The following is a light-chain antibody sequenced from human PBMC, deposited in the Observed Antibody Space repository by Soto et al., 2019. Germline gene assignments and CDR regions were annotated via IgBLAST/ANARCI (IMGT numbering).Light chain of an antibody. J-gene: IGLJ2*01. CDR3: SSYPSTTSLVV. CDR1: SSDVGTYNY. CDR2: DVS. Sequence: QSALTQPASVSGSPGQSITISCTGTSSDVGTYNYVSWYQQHPGKAPKLIIYDVSTRPSGLSNRFSGSKSGNTASLTISGRPAEDEADDFCSSYPSTTSLVVFGGGTKHTVL. V-gene: IGLV2-14*01.